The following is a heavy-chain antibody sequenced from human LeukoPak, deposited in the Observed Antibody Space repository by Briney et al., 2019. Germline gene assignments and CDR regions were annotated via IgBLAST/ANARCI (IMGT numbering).Heavy chain of an antibody. J-gene: IGHJ5*02. CDR1: GGSFSGYY. V-gene: IGHV4-34*01. CDR2: INHSGST. CDR3: XXXXXXXXXXXXXXLSSGWFDP. D-gene: IGHD5/OR15-5a*01. Sequence: SETLSLTCAVYGGSFSGYYWSWIRQPPGKGLEWIGEINHSGSTNYNPSLKSRVTISVDTSKNQFSLKLSSVAAADTAVYYCXXXXXXXXXXXXXXLSSGWFDPWGQGTLVTVSS.